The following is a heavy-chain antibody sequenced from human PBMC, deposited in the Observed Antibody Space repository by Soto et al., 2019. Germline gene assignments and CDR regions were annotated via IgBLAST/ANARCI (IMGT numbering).Heavy chain of an antibody. CDR2: IYDSGIT. D-gene: IGHD2-15*01. CDR3: ARVVVHGYTENV. Sequence: QVQLQASGPGLVKPSQTLSLACTVSGGSVGSGEYYYSWISQPPGKGLEWIGYIYDSGITNYTPSLNGRVTMSLDRSNNPAPLTLSSVTAAYTAVYFCARVVVHGYTENVRGQATMVSFSA. CDR1: GGSVGSGEYY. V-gene: IGHV4-30-4*01. J-gene: IGHJ3*01.